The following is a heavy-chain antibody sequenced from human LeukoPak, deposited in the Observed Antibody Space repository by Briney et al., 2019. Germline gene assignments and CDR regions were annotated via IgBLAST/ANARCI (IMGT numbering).Heavy chain of an antibody. CDR3: ARDPAIFGVVFNDY. J-gene: IGHJ4*02. CDR1: GYTFTSYG. Sequence: ASVKVSCKASGYTFTSYGISWVRQAPGQGLEWMGWISAYNGNTNYAQKLQGRVTMTTDTSTSAAYMELRSLRSDDTAVYYCARDPAIFGVVFNDYWGQGTLVTVSS. V-gene: IGHV1-18*01. D-gene: IGHD3-3*01. CDR2: ISAYNGNT.